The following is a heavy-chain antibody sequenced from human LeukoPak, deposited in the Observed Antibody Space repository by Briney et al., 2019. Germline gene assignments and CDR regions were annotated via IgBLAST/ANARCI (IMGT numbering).Heavy chain of an antibody. CDR2: IIPIFGTT. CDR3: DNDSRDPPHFDY. D-gene: IGHD3-16*01. J-gene: IGHJ4*02. Sequence: ASVKVSCKASGYTFADYYMNWVRQAPGQGLEWMGGIIPIFGTTNYARKFRGRVTLTADKSTRTAYMELSSLRSEDTAVYARDNDSRDPPHFDYWGQGTLVTVSA. V-gene: IGHV1-69*06. CDR1: GYTFADYY.